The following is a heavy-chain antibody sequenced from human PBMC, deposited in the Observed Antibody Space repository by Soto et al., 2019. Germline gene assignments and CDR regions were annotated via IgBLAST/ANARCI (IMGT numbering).Heavy chain of an antibody. J-gene: IGHJ5*02. CDR3: ARQYCSGGSCYLQNNWFDP. Sequence: EASVKVSCKASGDTFTSYAMHWVRQAPGQRLEWMGWINAGNGNTKYSQKFQGRVTITRDTSASTAYMELSSLRSEDTAVYYCARQYCSGGSCYLQNNWFDPWGQGTLVTVSS. V-gene: IGHV1-3*01. CDR1: GDTFTSYA. D-gene: IGHD2-15*01. CDR2: INAGNGNT.